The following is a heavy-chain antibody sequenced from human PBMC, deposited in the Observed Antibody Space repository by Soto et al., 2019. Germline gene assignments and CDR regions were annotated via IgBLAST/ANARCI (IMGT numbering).Heavy chain of an antibody. CDR2: MNPNSGNT. V-gene: IGHV1-8*01. CDR1: GYTFTSYD. Sequence: ASVKVSCKASGYTFTSYDINWVRQATGQGLEWMGWMNPNSGNTGYAQKFQGRVTMTRNTSISTAYMELSSLRSEDTAVYYCARGHQPRAISRMIYYFDYWGQGTLVTVSS. CDR3: ARGHQPRAISRMIYYFDY. D-gene: IGHD3-3*02. J-gene: IGHJ4*02.